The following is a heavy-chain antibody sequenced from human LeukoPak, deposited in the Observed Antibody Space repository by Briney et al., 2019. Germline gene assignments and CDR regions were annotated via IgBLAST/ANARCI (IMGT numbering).Heavy chain of an antibody. J-gene: IGHJ4*02. D-gene: IGHD2-15*01. V-gene: IGHV3-23*01. CDR1: GFTFSRYA. CDR3: AKSGLNRFDY. Sequence: GGSLRLSCAASGFTFSRYAFSWVRQAPGKGLEWVSGISGSGGNTYYADSVKGRFTISRDNSKTTVYLLMNSLRAEDTAVYYCAKSGLNRFDYWGQGTLVTVSS. CDR2: ISGSGGNT.